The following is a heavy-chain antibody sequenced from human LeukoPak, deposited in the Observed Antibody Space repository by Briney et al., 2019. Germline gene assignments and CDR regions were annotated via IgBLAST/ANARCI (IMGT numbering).Heavy chain of an antibody. D-gene: IGHD3-16*01. CDR3: ARDFGDAIDI. J-gene: IGHJ3*02. CDR1: GLTFSSYT. Sequence: GGSLRLSCAASGLTFSSYTMNWDRQAPGKGLEWVSSISSSTSYIYYADSVKGRFTISRDNAKNSVYLQMNSLRAEDTAVYYCARDFGDAIDIWGQGTMVTVSS. CDR2: ISSSTSYI. V-gene: IGHV3-21*01.